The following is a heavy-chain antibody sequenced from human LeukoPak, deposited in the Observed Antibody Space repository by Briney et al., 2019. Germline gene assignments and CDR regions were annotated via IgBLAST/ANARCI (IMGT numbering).Heavy chain of an antibody. V-gene: IGHV3-23*01. Sequence: GGSLRLSCAASGFTFSNYLMRWVRQAPGKGLEWVSSISGSGSGTYYADSVKGRFTISRDNSRNTLFLQMDSLRADDTAVYYCIYSGGNYFHYWGQGALVTVSS. J-gene: IGHJ4*02. D-gene: IGHD4-23*01. CDR3: IYSGGNYFHY. CDR2: ISGSGSGT. CDR1: GFTFSNYL.